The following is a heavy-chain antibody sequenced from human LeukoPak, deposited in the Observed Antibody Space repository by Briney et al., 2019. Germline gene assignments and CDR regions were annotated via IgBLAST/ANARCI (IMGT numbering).Heavy chain of an antibody. CDR2: IGSDGTKQ. CDR1: AFIFSDHA. D-gene: IGHD5/OR15-5a*01. V-gene: IGHV3-30*04. Sequence: GSSLRLSCLPSAFIFSDHAFHWVRQSPDKGMEWVALIGSDGTKQYYADSVQGRFTVSRENSKNTLFLQLNTVRADDTAVYFCARQMTSTRLFDSWGQGTLVTVSS. J-gene: IGHJ4*02. CDR3: ARQMTSTRLFDS.